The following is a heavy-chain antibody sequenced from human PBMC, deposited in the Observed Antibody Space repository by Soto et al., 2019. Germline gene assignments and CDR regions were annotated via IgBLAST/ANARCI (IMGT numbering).Heavy chain of an antibody. CDR1: GFTFSSYG. CDR2: ISYDGSNK. Sequence: TGGTLRLSCAASGFTFSSYGMHWVRQAPGKGLEWVAVISYDGSNKYYADSVKGRFTISRDNSKNTLYLQMNSLRAEDTAVYYCAKGRYGDYDFWSGYSWSDYWGQGTLVTVSS. D-gene: IGHD3-3*01. V-gene: IGHV3-30*18. CDR3: AKGRYGDYDFWSGYSWSDY. J-gene: IGHJ4*02.